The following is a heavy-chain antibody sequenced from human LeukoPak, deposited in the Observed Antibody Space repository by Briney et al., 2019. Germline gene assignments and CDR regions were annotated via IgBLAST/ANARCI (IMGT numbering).Heavy chain of an antibody. Sequence: PGGSLRLSCAASGFTFSRYAMSWVRQAPGKGLELVSTISGSGVSTYYADSVKGRFTISRDTSKNKLYLQMNSLRAEDTAVYYCRYDSSDQTLYFDYWGQGTLVTVSS. CDR2: ISGSGVST. CDR3: RYDSSDQTLYFDY. J-gene: IGHJ4*02. CDR1: GFTFSRYA. V-gene: IGHV3-23*01. D-gene: IGHD3-22*01.